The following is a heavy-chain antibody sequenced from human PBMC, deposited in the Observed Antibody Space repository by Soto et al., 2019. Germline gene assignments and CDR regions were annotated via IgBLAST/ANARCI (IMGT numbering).Heavy chain of an antibody. D-gene: IGHD2-8*02. CDR3: ARNYITGFAY. CDR2: IDWDDDK. Sequence: CGPTLVNPTQTLTLTCTFSGFSLSTSGMRVSWIRQPPGKALEWLARIDWDDDKFYSTSLNTRLTISKDTSKNQVVLTMTNMDPVDTATYYCARNYITGFAYWGQGTLVTVSS. V-gene: IGHV2-70*04. CDR1: GFSLSTSGMR. J-gene: IGHJ4*02.